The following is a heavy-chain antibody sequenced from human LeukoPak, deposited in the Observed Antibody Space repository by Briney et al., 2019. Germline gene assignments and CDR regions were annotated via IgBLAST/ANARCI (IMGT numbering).Heavy chain of an antibody. Sequence: ASVKVSCKASGYTFTGYYMHWVRQAPGQGLEWMGWINPNSGGTDYVQKFQGRVTMTRDTSISTAYMEVSRLRSDDTAVYYCARDYYDSSGYSRFDPWGQGTLVTVSS. V-gene: IGHV1-2*02. CDR1: GYTFTGYY. CDR2: INPNSGGT. CDR3: ARDYYDSSGYSRFDP. D-gene: IGHD3-22*01. J-gene: IGHJ5*02.